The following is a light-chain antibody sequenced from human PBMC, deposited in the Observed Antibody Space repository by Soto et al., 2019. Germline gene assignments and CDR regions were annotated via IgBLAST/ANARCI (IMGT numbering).Light chain of an antibody. CDR2: DVN. CDR1: SSDVGGYNF. CDR3: TSYTTSSTYV. J-gene: IGLJ1*01. Sequence: QSVLTQPASVSGSPGQSITISCTGTSSDVGGYNFVSWYQHHPGKAPKLIIYDVNNRPSGVFNRFSGSKSGNTASLTISGLQAEDEADYYCTSYTTSSTYVFGTGTKVTVL. V-gene: IGLV2-14*03.